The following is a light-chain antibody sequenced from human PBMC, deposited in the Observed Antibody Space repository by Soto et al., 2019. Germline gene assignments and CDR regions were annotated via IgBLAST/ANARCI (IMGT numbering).Light chain of an antibody. V-gene: IGLV3-21*04. CDR2: YDS. Sequence: SYELTQPLSVSVASGKTARITCGGNNIESNRVHWYQQKPGQAPVLVIYYDSDRPSGIPERFSGSNSGNTATLTISRVEAGDEADYYCQVWDSSSDHVVFGGGTQLTVL. CDR1: NIESNR. J-gene: IGLJ7*01. CDR3: QVWDSSSDHVV.